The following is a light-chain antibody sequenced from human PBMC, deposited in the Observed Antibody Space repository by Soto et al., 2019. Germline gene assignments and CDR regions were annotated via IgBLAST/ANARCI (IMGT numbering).Light chain of an antibody. CDR3: QQYGRSPIT. J-gene: IGKJ5*01. Sequence: IVVTQSPLPLAFSSAARAPPSSRASQSVSSSYLAWYQQKPGQAPRLLIYGASSRATGIPDRFSGSGSGTDFTLTISRLEPEDFAVYYCQQYGRSPITFGQGTRLEIK. V-gene: IGKV3-20*01. CDR1: QSVSSSY. CDR2: GAS.